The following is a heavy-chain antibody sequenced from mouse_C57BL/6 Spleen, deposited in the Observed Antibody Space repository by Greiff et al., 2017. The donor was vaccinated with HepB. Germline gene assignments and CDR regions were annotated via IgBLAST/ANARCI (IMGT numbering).Heavy chain of an antibody. J-gene: IGHJ2*01. CDR1: GYTFTNYW. V-gene: IGHV1-63*01. Sequence: QVQLKQSGAELVRPGTSVKMSCKASGYTFTNYWIGWAKQRPGHGLEWIGDIYPGGGYTNYNEKFKGKATLTADKSSSTAYMQFSSLTSEDSAIYYCARSGDYDSFDYWGQGTTLTVSS. D-gene: IGHD2-4*01. CDR2: IYPGGGYT. CDR3: ARSGDYDSFDY.